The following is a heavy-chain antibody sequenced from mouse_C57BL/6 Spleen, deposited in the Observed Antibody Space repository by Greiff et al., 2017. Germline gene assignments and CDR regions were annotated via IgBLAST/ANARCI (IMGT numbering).Heavy chain of an antibody. D-gene: IGHD2-4*01. V-gene: IGHV1-19*01. Sequence: EVQLQQSGPVLVKPGASVKMSCKASGYTFTDYYMNWVKQSHGKSLEWIGVINPYNGCTSYNQKFKGKASLTVDKSSSTAYMELNSLTSEDSAVYYCARSYDYDGRYYAMDYWGQGTSVTVSS. CDR2: INPYNGCT. J-gene: IGHJ4*01. CDR3: ARSYDYDGRYYAMDY. CDR1: GYTFTDYY.